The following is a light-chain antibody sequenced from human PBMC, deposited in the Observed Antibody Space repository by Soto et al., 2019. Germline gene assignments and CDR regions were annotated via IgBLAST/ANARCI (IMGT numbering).Light chain of an antibody. CDR1: QSISRW. J-gene: IGKJ1*01. Sequence: GDRVTITCRASQSISRWLAWYQQKPGKAPKLLIYEASIVENGVPSRFSGRGSGTEFTLTISSLQPDDFATYYCQQYSNSSTFGRGTTGDIK. V-gene: IGKV1-5*03. CDR2: EAS. CDR3: QQYSNSST.